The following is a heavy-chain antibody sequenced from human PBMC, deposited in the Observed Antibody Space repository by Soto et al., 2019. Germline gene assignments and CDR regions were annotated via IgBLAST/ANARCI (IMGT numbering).Heavy chain of an antibody. J-gene: IGHJ6*02. D-gene: IGHD5-12*01. CDR2: IIPIFGTA. Sequence: QVQLVQSGAEVKKPGSSVKVSCKASGGTFSSYAISWVRQAPGQGHEWMGGIIPIFGTANYAQKFQCRVTITADEATSTAYMELSSRRSEDTAVYYCAREEGLRSHYYYYGMDVWGQGTTVTVSS. CDR1: GGTFSSYA. V-gene: IGHV1-69*01. CDR3: AREEGLRSHYYYYGMDV.